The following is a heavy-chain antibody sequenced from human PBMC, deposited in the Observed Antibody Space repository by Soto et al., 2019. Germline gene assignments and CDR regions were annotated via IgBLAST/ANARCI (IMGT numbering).Heavy chain of an antibody. V-gene: IGHV4-31*03. Sequence: SETLSLTCTVSGGSISGYYWSWIRQHPGKGLEWIGYIYYSGSTYYNPSLKSRVTISVDTSKNQFSLKLSSVTAADAAVYYCARVVFDTMILVVRHFDYSGQGTLLTLSS. CDR2: IYYSGST. CDR1: GGSISGYY. CDR3: ARVVFDTMILVVRHFDY. J-gene: IGHJ4*02. D-gene: IGHD3-22*01.